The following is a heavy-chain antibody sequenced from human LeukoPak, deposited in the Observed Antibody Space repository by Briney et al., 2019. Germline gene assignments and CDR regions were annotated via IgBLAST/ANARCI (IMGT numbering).Heavy chain of an antibody. V-gene: IGHV1-46*01. CDR3: ARGAVAGTVPNWFDP. J-gene: IGHJ5*02. D-gene: IGHD6-19*01. CDR2: ISPSGGST. CDR1: GYTFTSNY. Sequence: ASVRVSCKAFGYTFTSNYMHWVRQAPGQGPEWMGVISPSGGSTTYAQKFQGRVTLTRDMSTSTDYLELRSLRSDDTAVYYCARGAVAGTVPNWFDPWGQGTLVTVSS.